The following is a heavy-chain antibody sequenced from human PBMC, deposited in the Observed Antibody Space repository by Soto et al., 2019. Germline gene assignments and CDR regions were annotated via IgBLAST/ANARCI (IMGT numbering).Heavy chain of an antibody. D-gene: IGHD2-2*01. V-gene: IGHV3-23*01. J-gene: IGHJ5*02. CDR1: GFTFSSYA. CDR2: ISGSGGST. CDR3: AKEVKNQLLPDWFDP. Sequence: LRLSCAASGFTFSSYAISWVRQSPWKGLDWVSAISGSGGSTYYADSVKGRFTISRDNSKNTLYLQMNSLRAEDTAVYYCAKEVKNQLLPDWFDPWGQGTLVTVSS.